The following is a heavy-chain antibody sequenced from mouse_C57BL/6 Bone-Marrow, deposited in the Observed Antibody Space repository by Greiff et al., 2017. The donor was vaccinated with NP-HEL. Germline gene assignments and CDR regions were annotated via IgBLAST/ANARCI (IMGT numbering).Heavy chain of an antibody. Sequence: VKLMESGPGLVAPSQSLSITCTVSGFSLTSYAISWVRQPPGKGLEWLGVIWTGGGTNYNSALKSRLSISKDNSKSQVFLKMNSLQTDDTARYYCARKYYYDYDGMEYYARDYWGQGTSVTVSS. J-gene: IGHJ4*01. CDR1: GFSLTSYA. V-gene: IGHV2-9-1*01. D-gene: IGHD2-4*01. CDR2: IWTGGGT. CDR3: ARKYYYDYDGMEYYARDY.